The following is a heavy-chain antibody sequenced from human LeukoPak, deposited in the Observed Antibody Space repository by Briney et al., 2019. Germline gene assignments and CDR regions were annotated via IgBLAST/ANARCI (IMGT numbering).Heavy chain of an antibody. Sequence: GGSLRLSCAASGFTFSSYAMHWVRQAPGKGLEYVSAISSNGGSTYYANSVKGRFTISRDNSKNTLYLQMGSLRAEDTAVYYCAREPMGSSWVYYYYYYGMDVWGQGTTVTVSS. D-gene: IGHD6-13*01. V-gene: IGHV3-64*01. CDR2: ISSNGGST. J-gene: IGHJ6*02. CDR1: GFTFSSYA. CDR3: AREPMGSSWVYYYYYYGMDV.